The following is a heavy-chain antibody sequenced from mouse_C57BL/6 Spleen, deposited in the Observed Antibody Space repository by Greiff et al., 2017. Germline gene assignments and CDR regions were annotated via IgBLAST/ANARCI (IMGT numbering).Heavy chain of an antibody. V-gene: IGHV1-53*01. CDR1: GYTFTSYW. CDR3: ARSSSGYLFGY. CDR2: IYPSNGGT. Sequence: VQLQQPGTELVKPGASVKLSCKASGYTFTSYWMHWVKQRPGQGLEWIGNIYPSNGGTTYNEKFKSKATLTVDKSSSTAYMQLSSLTSEDSAVYYCARSSSGYLFGYWGQGITLTVA. D-gene: IGHD3-2*02. J-gene: IGHJ2*01.